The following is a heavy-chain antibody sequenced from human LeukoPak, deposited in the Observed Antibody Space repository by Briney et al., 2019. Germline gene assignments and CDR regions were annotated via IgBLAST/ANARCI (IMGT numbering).Heavy chain of an antibody. Sequence: SETLSLTCTVSGGSISSYYWSWIRQPPGKGLEWIGEINHSGSTNYNPSLKSRVTISVDTSKNQFSLKLSSVTAADTAVYYCARVFGQLDWYFDLWGRGTLVTVSS. CDR3: ARVFGQLDWYFDL. D-gene: IGHD3-10*02. CDR1: GGSISSYY. CDR2: INHSGST. J-gene: IGHJ2*01. V-gene: IGHV4-34*01.